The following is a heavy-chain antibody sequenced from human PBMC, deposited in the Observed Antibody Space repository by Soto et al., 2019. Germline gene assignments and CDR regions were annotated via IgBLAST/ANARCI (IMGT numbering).Heavy chain of an antibody. CDR2: IYYSGST. J-gene: IGHJ6*03. V-gene: IGHV4-39*01. D-gene: IGHD2-15*01. CDR1: GGSISSSSYY. CDR3: ARKGYCSGGSCYRNYYYYYMDV. Sequence: HLQLQESGPGLVKPSETLSLTCTVSGGSISSSSYYWGWIRQPPGKGLEWIGGIYYSGSTYYNPSLKSRFDIAVDTSKNQCSLTLSSVTAADTAVYYCARKGYCSGGSCYRNYYYYYMDVWGKGTTVTVSS.